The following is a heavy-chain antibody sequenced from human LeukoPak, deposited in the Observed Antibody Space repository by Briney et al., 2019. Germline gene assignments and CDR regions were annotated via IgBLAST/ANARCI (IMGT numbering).Heavy chain of an antibody. Sequence: GGSLRLSCAGSGFTFSSYGMHWVRQAPGKGLEWVAVISHDGSNKYYADSVKGRFTISRDYSKNTLYLQMNSLRAEDTAVYYCAKDYYGSSTPLWGQGTLVTVSS. CDR3: AKDYYGSSTPL. CDR1: GFTFSSYG. V-gene: IGHV3-30*18. J-gene: IGHJ4*02. D-gene: IGHD6-6*01. CDR2: ISHDGSNK.